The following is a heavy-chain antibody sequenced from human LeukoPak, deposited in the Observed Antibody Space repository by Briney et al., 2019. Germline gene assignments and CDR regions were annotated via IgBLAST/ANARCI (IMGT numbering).Heavy chain of an antibody. V-gene: IGHV3-74*01. J-gene: IGHJ4*02. Sequence: PGVSLRRSCAASGFTFSSYWMHWVRQVPGQELVWVSRINTDGSSTTYADSVKGRFTISRDNTENTLYLQMSSLRAEDTAVYYCAREWKKTGAFDHWGQGTLVTVSS. CDR3: AREWKKTGAFDH. CDR2: INTDGSST. CDR1: GFTFSSYW. D-gene: IGHD1-1*01.